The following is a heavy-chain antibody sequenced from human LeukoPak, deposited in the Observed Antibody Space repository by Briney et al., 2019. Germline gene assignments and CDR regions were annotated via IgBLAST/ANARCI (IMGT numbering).Heavy chain of an antibody. CDR3: TREVILNAAYCSGDCKSGQFFDH. Sequence: ASVKVSCKASGYMFNAYGISWVRQAPGQGLEWTGWINSYNGNTNYPQKFQGRVTVTTDTSTTTAYMELTSLTSDDTAMYYCTREVILNAAYCSGDCKSGQFFDHWGQGTLVTVSS. V-gene: IGHV1-18*01. D-gene: IGHD2-21*01. CDR2: INSYNGNT. CDR1: GYMFNAYG. J-gene: IGHJ4*02.